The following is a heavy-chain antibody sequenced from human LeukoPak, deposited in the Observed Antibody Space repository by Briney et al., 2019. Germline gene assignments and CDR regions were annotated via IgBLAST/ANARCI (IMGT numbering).Heavy chain of an antibody. J-gene: IGHJ6*03. CDR2: IRHTGST. D-gene: IGHD4-11*01. Sequence: SETLSLTCDVYDGSFSGYYWSWIRQPPGKGLEWIGEIRHTGSTTYNPSRKRRVTISVDTSKNHFSLNLSSVTAADTAVYYCARDDYSNHRYMDVWGKGTTVTVSS. V-gene: IGHV4-34*01. CDR3: ARDDYSNHRYMDV. CDR1: DGSFSGYY.